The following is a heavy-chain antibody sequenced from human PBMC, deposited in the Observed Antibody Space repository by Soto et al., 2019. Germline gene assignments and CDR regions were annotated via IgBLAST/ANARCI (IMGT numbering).Heavy chain of an antibody. CDR2: IDPRDSYV. CDR3: ERLSSRHTTCDSWLDT. Sequence: PGESLKISCTGFGYTFTTFWVTWVRQMPGKGLEWMGRIDPRDSYVNYSPSFQGHVTISVDKSISTAYLQWGSLKASDTAMYYCERLSSRHTTCDSWLDTWGQGTLVTVSS. V-gene: IGHV5-10-1*01. J-gene: IGHJ5*02. CDR1: GYTFTTFW.